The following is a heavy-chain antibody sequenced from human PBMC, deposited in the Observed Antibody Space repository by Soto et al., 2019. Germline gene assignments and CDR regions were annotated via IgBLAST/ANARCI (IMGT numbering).Heavy chain of an antibody. D-gene: IGHD2-2*01. Sequence: SETLSLTCAVYGGSFSGYYWSWIRQPPGKGLEWIGEINHSGSTNYNPTLKSRVTISVDTSKNQFSLKLSSVTAADTAVYYCARGTLVVVPAAIYYYYYYMDVWGKGTTVTVSS. CDR1: GGSFSGYY. V-gene: IGHV4-34*01. J-gene: IGHJ6*03. CDR3: ARGTLVVVPAAIYYYYYYMDV. CDR2: INHSGST.